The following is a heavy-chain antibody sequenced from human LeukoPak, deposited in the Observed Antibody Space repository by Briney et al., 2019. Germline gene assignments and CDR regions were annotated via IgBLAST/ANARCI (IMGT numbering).Heavy chain of an antibody. D-gene: IGHD5-24*01. J-gene: IGHJ5*02. V-gene: IGHV1-46*01. CDR2: INPSGDNT. CDR1: GYTFTNNF. CDR3: ARDNSLRDTAWWFDP. Sequence: ASVKVSCKASGYTFTNNFMHWVRQAPGEGLEWIGIINPSGDNTWYAQKFQGRVTMTRDMATSTDYLEVSSLRSEDTAVYYCARDNSLRDTAWWFDPWGQGTLVTVSS.